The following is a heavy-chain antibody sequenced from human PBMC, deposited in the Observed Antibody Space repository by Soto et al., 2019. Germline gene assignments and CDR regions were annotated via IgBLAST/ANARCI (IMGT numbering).Heavy chain of an antibody. CDR2: IYYSGDT. J-gene: IGHJ6*03. Sequence: PSETLSLTCTVPGGSISSYYWSWIRQPPGKGLEWIGYIYYSGDTYYNPSLKSRFTISVDTSKNHFSLKLSSVTAADTAVYFCARAKGNAIVRGVSFYYYYLDVWGKGTTVTVSS. D-gene: IGHD3-10*01. CDR3: ARAKGNAIVRGVSFYYYYLDV. V-gene: IGHV4-59*12. CDR1: GGSISSYY.